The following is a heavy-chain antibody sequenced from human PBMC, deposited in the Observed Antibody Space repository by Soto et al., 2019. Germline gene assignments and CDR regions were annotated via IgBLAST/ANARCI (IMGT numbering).Heavy chain of an antibody. CDR3: AKDHWGSY. CDR2: ISGSGDST. D-gene: IGHD3-16*01. Sequence: EVQLLESGGALVQPGGSLRLSCAASGFTFSTYAMSWVRQAPGKGLEWVSAISGSGDSTFYADSVKGRFTISRDNSKNTLYLQMTALRADDTALYHCAKDHWGSYSGQGTLVTVSS. CDR1: GFTFSTYA. V-gene: IGHV3-23*01. J-gene: IGHJ4*02.